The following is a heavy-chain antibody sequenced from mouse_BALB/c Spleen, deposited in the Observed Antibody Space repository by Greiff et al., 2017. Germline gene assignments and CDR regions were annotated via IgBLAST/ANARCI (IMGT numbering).Heavy chain of an antibody. CDR2: ISTYNGNT. CDR1: GYTFTDYA. V-gene: IGHV1-67*01. J-gene: IGHJ3*01. D-gene: IGHD1-1*01. CDR3: ANYYGSTFFAY. Sequence: QVHVKQSGPEVVRPGVSVKISCKGSGYTFTDYAMHWVKQSHAKSLEWIGVISTYNGNTNYNQKFKGKATMTVDKSSSTAYMELARLTSEDSAIYYCANYYGSTFFAYWGQGTLVTVSA.